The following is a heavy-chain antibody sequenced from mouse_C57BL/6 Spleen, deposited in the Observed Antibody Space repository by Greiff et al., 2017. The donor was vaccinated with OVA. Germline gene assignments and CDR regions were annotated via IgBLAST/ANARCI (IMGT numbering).Heavy chain of an antibody. V-gene: IGHV5-16*01. D-gene: IGHD1-1*02. CDR3: ARGVLWPYWYFDV. CDR2: INYDGSST. Sequence: EVKLVESEGGLVQPGSSMKLSCTASGFTFSDYYMAWVRQVPEKGLEWVANINYDGSSTYYLDSLKSRFIISRDNAKNILYLQMSSLKSEDTATYYCARGVLWPYWYFDVWGTGTTVTVSS. CDR1: GFTFSDYY. J-gene: IGHJ1*03.